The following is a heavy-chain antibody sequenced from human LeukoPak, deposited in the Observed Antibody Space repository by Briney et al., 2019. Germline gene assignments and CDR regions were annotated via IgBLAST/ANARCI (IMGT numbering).Heavy chain of an antibody. D-gene: IGHD3-22*01. CDR1: GGTFSSYT. CDR2: IIPILGIA. J-gene: IGHJ3*02. CDR3: ARPHYESSGLYVDAFDI. V-gene: IGHV1-69*02. Sequence: SVKVSCKASGGTFSSYTISWVRQAPGQGLEWMGRIIPILGIANYAQKFQGRVTITADKSTSTAYMELSSLRSEDTAVYYCARPHYESSGLYVDAFDIWGQGTVVTVSS.